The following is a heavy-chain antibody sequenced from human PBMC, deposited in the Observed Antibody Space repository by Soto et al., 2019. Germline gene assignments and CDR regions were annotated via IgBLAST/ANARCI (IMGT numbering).Heavy chain of an antibody. CDR1: GGSFCGYY. CDR2: INHSGRT. D-gene: IGHD4-17*01. CDR3: ARDYTVTTYYYYYGMDV. V-gene: IGHV4-34*01. Sequence: PSETLSLTCAVYGGSFCGYYWSWIRQPPGKGLEWIGEINHSGRTNYNPSLKSRVTISVDTSKNQFSLKLSSVTAADTAVYYCARDYTVTTYYYYYGMDVWGQGTTVTVSS. J-gene: IGHJ6*02.